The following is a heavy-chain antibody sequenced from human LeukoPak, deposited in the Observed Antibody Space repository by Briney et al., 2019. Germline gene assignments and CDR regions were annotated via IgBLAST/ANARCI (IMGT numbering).Heavy chain of an antibody. D-gene: IGHD4-11*01. CDR2: ISYDGSNK. CDR1: GFTFSSYA. CDR3: ARADSSPFDY. V-gene: IGHV3-30-3*01. J-gene: IGHJ4*02. Sequence: PGGSLRLSCAASGFTFSSYAMHWVRQAPGKGLEWVAVISYDGSNKYYADSVKGRFTISRDNSKNTLYLQMNSLGAEDTAVYYCARADSSPFDYWGQGTLVTVSS.